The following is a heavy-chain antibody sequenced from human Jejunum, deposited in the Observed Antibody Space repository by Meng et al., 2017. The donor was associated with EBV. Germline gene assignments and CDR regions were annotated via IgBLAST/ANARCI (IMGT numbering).Heavy chain of an antibody. D-gene: IGHD4-17*01. CDR2: IYHIGST. Sequence: QLQLQESGSGLVKPSQTLFLTCAGSGDSITRGAYLWSWIRQPPGKGLEWIGNIYHIGSTYYNPSLKSRVTISVDRSKNQFSLKLTSVTAADTAVYYCARGGPDFGDYVPFDYWGQGTLVTVSS. J-gene: IGHJ4*02. CDR3: ARGGPDFGDYVPFDY. CDR1: GDSITRGAYL. V-gene: IGHV4-30-2*01.